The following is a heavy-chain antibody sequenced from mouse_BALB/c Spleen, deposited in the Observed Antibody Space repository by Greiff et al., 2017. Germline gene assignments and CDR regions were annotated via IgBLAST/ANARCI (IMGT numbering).Heavy chain of an antibody. CDR2: ISSGGSYT. Sequence: EVHLVESGGDLVKPGGSLKLSCAASGFTFSSYGMSWVRQTPDKRLEWVATISSGGSYTYYPDSVKGRFTISRDNAKNTLYLQMSSLKSEDTAMYYCARELLWLGGLYFDYWGQGTTLTVSS. J-gene: IGHJ2*01. V-gene: IGHV5-6*01. CDR1: GFTFSSYG. D-gene: IGHD2-2*01. CDR3: ARELLWLGGLYFDY.